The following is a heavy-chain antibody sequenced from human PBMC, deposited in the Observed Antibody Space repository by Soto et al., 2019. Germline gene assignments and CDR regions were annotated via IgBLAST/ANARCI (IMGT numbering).Heavy chain of an antibody. V-gene: IGHV4-30-4*08. CDR3: ARAAYSNYARFDY. CDR2: ISYSGST. D-gene: IGHD4-4*01. CDR1: GGSISDGYY. Sequence: PAETLSLTCTVSGGSISDGYYWSWIRQHPGKGLEWIGSISYSGSTYYNPSLKSRVTISVDTSKNQFSLKLSSVTAADTAVYYCARAAYSNYARFDYWGQGTLVTVSS. J-gene: IGHJ4*02.